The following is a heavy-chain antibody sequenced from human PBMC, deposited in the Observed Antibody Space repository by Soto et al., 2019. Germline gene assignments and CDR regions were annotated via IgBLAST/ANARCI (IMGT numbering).Heavy chain of an antibody. CDR2: ISGSDDST. CDR1: GFTFSSYS. V-gene: IGHV3-23*01. CDR3: AKRSSSSTFDY. Sequence: GSLILSCAASGFTFSSYSMSWVRQAPGKGLEWVSVISGSDDSTYYADSVKGRFTISGDNSKNTLYLQMNSLRAEDTAVYYCAKRSSSSTFDYWGQGTLVTVSS. D-gene: IGHD6-6*01. J-gene: IGHJ4*02.